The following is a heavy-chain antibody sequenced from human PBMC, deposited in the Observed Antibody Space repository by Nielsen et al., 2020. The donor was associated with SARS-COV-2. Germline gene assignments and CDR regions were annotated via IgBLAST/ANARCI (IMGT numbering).Heavy chain of an antibody. D-gene: IGHD6-6*01. V-gene: IGHV1-8*01. CDR2: MNPNSGNT. J-gene: IGHJ6*02. CDR1: GYTFTSYD. CDR3: ASYIAARPSYYYYGTDV. Sequence: ASVKVSCKASGYTFTSYDINWVRQATGQGLEWMGWMNPNSGNTGYAQKFQGRVTMTRNTSISTAYMELSSLRSEDTAVYYCASYIAARPSYYYYGTDVWGQGTTVTVSS.